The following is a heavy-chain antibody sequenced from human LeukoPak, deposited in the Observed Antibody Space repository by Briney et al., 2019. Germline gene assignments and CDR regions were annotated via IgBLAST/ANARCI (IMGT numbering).Heavy chain of an antibody. CDR1: GDSVSSGSYY. J-gene: IGHJ4*02. V-gene: IGHV4-61*01. Sequence: SGTLSLTCTVSGDSVSSGSYYLSWIRQPPGKGLDWIAYMSPSGTTNYNPSLKSRVTTSVDTSRTRFSLRLSSVTAADTAVYYCARGQDDRSGTFDYWGQGTLVTVSS. D-gene: IGHD3-22*01. CDR3: ARGQDDRSGTFDY. CDR2: MSPSGTT.